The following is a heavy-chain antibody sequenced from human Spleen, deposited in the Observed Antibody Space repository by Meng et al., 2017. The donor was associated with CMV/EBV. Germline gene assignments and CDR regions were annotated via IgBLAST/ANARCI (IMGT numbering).Heavy chain of an antibody. Sequence: GGSLRLSCAASGFTFSHFAMTWVRQAPGKGLEWVSGISGSGGSTYYADSVKGRFTISRDNSKNTLYLHMNSLRAEDTAVYYCAKAITLSGSYVGDAFDIWGQGTMVTVSS. CDR2: ISGSGGST. D-gene: IGHD1-26*01. CDR3: AKAITLSGSYVGDAFDI. V-gene: IGHV3-23*01. J-gene: IGHJ3*02. CDR1: GFTFSHFA.